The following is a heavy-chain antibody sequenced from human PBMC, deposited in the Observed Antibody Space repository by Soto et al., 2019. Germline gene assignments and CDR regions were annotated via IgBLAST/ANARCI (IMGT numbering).Heavy chain of an antibody. CDR1: GFTFSSYW. V-gene: IGHV3-7*03. D-gene: IGHD6-13*01. Sequence: EVQLVESGGGLVQPGGSLRLSCAASGFTFSSYWMSWVRQAPGKGLEWVANIKQDGSEKYYVDSVKGRFTISRDNAKNELYLQMNSLRAEDTAVYYCARDLHLGIAAAAYFDYWGQGTLVTFSS. CDR2: IKQDGSEK. CDR3: ARDLHLGIAAAAYFDY. J-gene: IGHJ4*02.